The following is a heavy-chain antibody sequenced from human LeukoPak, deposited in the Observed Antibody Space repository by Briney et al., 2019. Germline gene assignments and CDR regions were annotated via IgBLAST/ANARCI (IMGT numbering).Heavy chain of an antibody. D-gene: IGHD6-19*01. CDR1: GDSINYYY. CDR2: IYTSGIT. V-gene: IGHV4-4*07. Sequence: SETLSLTCTVSGDSINYYYWSWIRQPAGKGLEWIGRIYTSGITNYNPSLKSRVTMSADTSKNQFSLKLSSVTAADTAVYYCARGQSGNPWRYSSGWYGLDWFDPWGQGTLVTVSS. J-gene: IGHJ5*02. CDR3: ARGQSGNPWRYSSGWYGLDWFDP.